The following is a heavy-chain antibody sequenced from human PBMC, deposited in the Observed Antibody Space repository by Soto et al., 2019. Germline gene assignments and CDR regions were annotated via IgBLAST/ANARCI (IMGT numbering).Heavy chain of an antibody. CDR2: IIPIFGTA. CDR1: GGTFSSYA. Sequence: GASVKVSCKASGGTFSSYAISWVRQAPGQGLEWMGGIIPIFGTANYAQKFQGRVTITADESTSTAYTELSSLRSEDTAVYYCARGGDTMVRGVIPYYYYYGMDVWGQGTTVTVSS. V-gene: IGHV1-69*13. CDR3: ARGGDTMVRGVIPYYYYYGMDV. D-gene: IGHD3-10*01. J-gene: IGHJ6*02.